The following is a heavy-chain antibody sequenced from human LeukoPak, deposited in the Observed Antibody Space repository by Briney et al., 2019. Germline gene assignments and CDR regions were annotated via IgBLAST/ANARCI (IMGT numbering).Heavy chain of an antibody. J-gene: IGHJ3*02. D-gene: IGHD1-26*01. CDR2: INPNSGGT. Sequence: ASVKVSCKASGYTFTGYYMHWVRRAPGQGLEWMGWINPNSGGTNYAQKSQGSVTMTRDTSISTAYMELSRLKSDDTAVYYCAREAAVRVGAPNAFDIWGQGTMVTVSS. CDR1: GYTFTGYY. V-gene: IGHV1-2*02. CDR3: AREAAVRVGAPNAFDI.